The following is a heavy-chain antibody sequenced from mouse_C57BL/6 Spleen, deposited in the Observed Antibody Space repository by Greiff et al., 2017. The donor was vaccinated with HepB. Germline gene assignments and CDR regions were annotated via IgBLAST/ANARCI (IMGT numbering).Heavy chain of an antibody. Sequence: VQLQQPGAELVKPGASVKLSCKASGYTFTSYWMHWVKQRPGQGLEWIGMIHPNSGSTNYNEKFKSKATLTVDKSSSTAYMQLSSLTSEDSAVYYCAGSITTVVAHYYAMDYWGQGTSVTVSS. V-gene: IGHV1-64*01. J-gene: IGHJ4*01. CDR1: GYTFTSYW. CDR3: AGSITTVVAHYYAMDY. D-gene: IGHD1-1*01. CDR2: IHPNSGST.